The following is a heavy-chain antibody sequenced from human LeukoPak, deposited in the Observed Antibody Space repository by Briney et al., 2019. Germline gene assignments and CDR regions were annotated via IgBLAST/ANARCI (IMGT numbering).Heavy chain of an antibody. CDR1: GVPFSSYE. J-gene: IGHJ4*02. V-gene: IGHV3-48*03. Sequence: GGALRLSCAASGVPFSSYEMNCGRHAPGKGLEWGSYISSSGSTIYYTDSVKGRFTISRDNAKNSLYLQMNSLRAEDTAVYYCATKHDYWGQGTLVTVSS. CDR3: ATKHDY. CDR2: ISSSGSTI.